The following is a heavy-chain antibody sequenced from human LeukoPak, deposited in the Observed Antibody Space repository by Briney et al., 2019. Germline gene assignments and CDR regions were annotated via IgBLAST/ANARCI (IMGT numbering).Heavy chain of an antibody. CDR3: ARDVNPITMIEPTFSLQGEYYFDY. V-gene: IGHV3-30*04. CDR1: GFTFSSYA. Sequence: PGGSLRLSCAASGFTFSSYAMHWVRQAPGKGLEWVAVISYDGSNKYYADSVKGRFTISRDNAKNSLYLQMNSLRAEDTAVYYCARDVNPITMIEPTFSLQGEYYFDYWGQGTLVTVSS. CDR2: ISYDGSNK. J-gene: IGHJ4*02. D-gene: IGHD3-22*01.